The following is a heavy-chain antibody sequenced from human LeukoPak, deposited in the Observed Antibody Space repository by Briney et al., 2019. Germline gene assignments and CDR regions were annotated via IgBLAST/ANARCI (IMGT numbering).Heavy chain of an antibody. D-gene: IGHD1-1*01. CDR1: GYTFTSYY. CDR3: AREGTGTTGWFDP. V-gene: IGHV1-46*01. J-gene: IGHJ5*02. CDR2: INPSGGST. Sequence: ASVKVSCKASGYTFTSYYMHWVRQAPGQGLEWMGIINPSGGSTSYAQKFQGRVTMTRDTSTSTVYMELSSLRSEDTAVYYCAREGTGTTGWFDPWGQGTLVTVS.